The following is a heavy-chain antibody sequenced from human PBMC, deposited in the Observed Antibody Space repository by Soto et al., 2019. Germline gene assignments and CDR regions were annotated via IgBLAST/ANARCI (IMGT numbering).Heavy chain of an antibody. D-gene: IGHD3-22*01. CDR3: AKTYYDSSGYFGY. J-gene: IGHJ4*02. Sequence: PGKGLEWVSAISGSGGSTYYADSVKGRFTISRDNSKNTLYLQMNSLRAEDTAVYYCAKTYYDSSGYFGYWGQGTLVSGYS. CDR2: ISGSGGST. V-gene: IGHV3-23*01.